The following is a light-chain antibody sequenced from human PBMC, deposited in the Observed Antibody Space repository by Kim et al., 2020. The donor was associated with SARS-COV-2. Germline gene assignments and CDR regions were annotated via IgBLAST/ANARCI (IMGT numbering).Light chain of an antibody. CDR1: ASVSSN. J-gene: IGKJ1*01. CDR2: GAS. CDR3: QQYAYWPWT. Sequence: EIVMTQSPAIMSVSPGERATLSCRASASVSSNSAWYQQKPGQPPRLLIYGASTRAAGVPARFGGSGSGTEFTLTISSLQSEDFALYYCQQYAYWPWTFGQGTKVDIK. V-gene: IGKV3-15*01.